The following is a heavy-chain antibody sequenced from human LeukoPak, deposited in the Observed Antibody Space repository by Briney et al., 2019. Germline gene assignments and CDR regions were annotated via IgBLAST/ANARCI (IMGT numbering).Heavy chain of an antibody. V-gene: IGHV1-69*05. CDR2: LIPIFGTA. J-gene: IGHJ6*03. CDR1: GGTFSSYA. CDR3: ARDDCSSTSCYTRYYYYMDV. Sequence: SVKVSCKASGGTFSSYAISWVRQAPGQGLEWMGGLIPIFGTANYAQKFQGRVTITTDESTSTAYMELSSLRSEDTAVYYCARDDCSSTSCYTRYYYYMDVWGKGTTVTVSS. D-gene: IGHD2-2*02.